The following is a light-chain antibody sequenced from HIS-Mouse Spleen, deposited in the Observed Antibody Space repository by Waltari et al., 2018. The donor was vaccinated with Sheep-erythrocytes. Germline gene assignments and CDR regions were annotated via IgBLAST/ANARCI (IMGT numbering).Light chain of an antibody. J-gene: IGLJ3*02. CDR1: SSNIGNNY. CDR2: DNN. CDR3: GTWDSSLSAGRV. V-gene: IGLV1-51*01. Sequence: QSVLTQPPSVSAAPGQKVTISCSGSSSNIGNNYVSWYQQLPGTAPKLLIYDNNKRPPGIPDRFSGSKSGTSATLGITGLQTGDEADYYCGTWDSSLSAGRVFGGGTKLTVL.